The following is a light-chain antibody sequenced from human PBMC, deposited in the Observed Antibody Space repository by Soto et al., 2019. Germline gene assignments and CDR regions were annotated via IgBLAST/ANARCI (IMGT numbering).Light chain of an antibody. CDR1: SSDVGSYNL. J-gene: IGLJ1*01. CDR3: CSYAGLNTFYV. Sequence: QSALTQPASVSGSPGQSITISCTGTSSDVGSYNLVSWYQQKPGIAPKLIIYEDSKRPSGISNRFSGTKSGDTASLTISGLQAEDEADYYCCSYAGLNTFYVFGTGTKLTVL. V-gene: IGLV2-23*01. CDR2: EDS.